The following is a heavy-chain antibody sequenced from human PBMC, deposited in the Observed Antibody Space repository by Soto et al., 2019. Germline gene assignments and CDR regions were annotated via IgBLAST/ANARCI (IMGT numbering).Heavy chain of an antibody. J-gene: IGHJ6*02. CDR2: ISGSGDST. CDR1: GFTFINYA. D-gene: IGHD3-10*01. CDR3: AKDRSWGSGYGMDV. Sequence: PGGSLRLSCAASGFTFINYAMTWVRQAPGKGLEWVSAISGSGDSTSYADSMKGRLTISRDNSKNTRSLQMDSLRAEDTAVYYCAKDRSWGSGYGMDVWGQGTTVTVSS. V-gene: IGHV3-23*01.